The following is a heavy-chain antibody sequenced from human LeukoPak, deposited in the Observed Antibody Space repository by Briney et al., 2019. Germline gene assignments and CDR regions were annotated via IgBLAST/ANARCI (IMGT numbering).Heavy chain of an antibody. D-gene: IGHD4-23*01. CDR2: INTNTGNP. CDR1: GYTFTIYP. J-gene: IGHJ4*02. CDR3: VRTLSGGNYVFFDFDY. Sequence: ASVKVSCKASGYTFTIYPKNWVRQAPGQGLEWMGWINTNTGNPTYAQDFTGRFVFSLDTSISKAYLQISSLKAEDTAVYYCVRTLSGGNYVFFDFDYWGQGTLVTVSS. V-gene: IGHV7-4-1*02.